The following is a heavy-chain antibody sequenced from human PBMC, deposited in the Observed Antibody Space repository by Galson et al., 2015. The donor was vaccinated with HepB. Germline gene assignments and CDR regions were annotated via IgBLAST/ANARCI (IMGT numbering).Heavy chain of an antibody. CDR2: MSYDGRNK. V-gene: IGHV3-30*04. J-gene: IGHJ4*02. CDR3: ASSLIVVVTAIVDY. CDR1: GFTFRSSA. D-gene: IGHD2-21*02. Sequence: SLRLSCAASGFTFRSSAMYWVRQAPGKRQEWVAVMSYDGRNKYYADSVKVRITISRDNSKNTLYLQMNSLRAEDTVVYYCASSLIVVVTAIVDYWGQGTLVTASS.